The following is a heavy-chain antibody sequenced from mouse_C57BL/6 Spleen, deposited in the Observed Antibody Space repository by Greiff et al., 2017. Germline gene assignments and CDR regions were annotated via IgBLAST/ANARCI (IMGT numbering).Heavy chain of an antibody. V-gene: IGHV1-37*01. J-gene: IGHJ4*01. CDR1: GYSFTGYF. CDR2: INPYNGDT. D-gene: IGHD1-1*01. Sequence: EVQLQQSGPELVKPGASVKISCKASGYSFTGYFMNWVKQSHGKSLEWIGRINPYNGDTFYNQKFKGKATLTVDKSSSTAHMELLSLTSEDFAGNYWAREKFGSRYEKDAMDYWGQGTSVTVSS. CDR3: AREKFGSRYEKDAMDY.